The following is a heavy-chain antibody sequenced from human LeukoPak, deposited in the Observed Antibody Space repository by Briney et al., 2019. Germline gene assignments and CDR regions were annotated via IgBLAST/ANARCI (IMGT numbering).Heavy chain of an antibody. J-gene: IGHJ4*02. CDR2: TSYDESEK. Sequence: GGSLRLSCEASGFTFSGYGMHWVRQAPGKGLEWVATTSYDESEKFYEDSVKGRFTISRDNSKNTLYLQMNSLRVEDTAVYYCATTPRGSSDPGYWGQGTLVTVSS. D-gene: IGHD6-19*01. V-gene: IGHV3-30*03. CDR1: GFTFSGYG. CDR3: ATTPRGSSDPGY.